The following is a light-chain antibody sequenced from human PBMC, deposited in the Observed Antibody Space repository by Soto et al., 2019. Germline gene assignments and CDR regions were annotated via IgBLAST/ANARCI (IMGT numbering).Light chain of an antibody. CDR2: DAS. CDR1: QDTSNY. V-gene: IGKV1-33*01. Sequence: DIQMTQSPSSLSASVGDRVTITCQASQDTSNYLNWYQQKPGKAPKLLIYDASNLETGVASRFSGSGSGTDFNLTISSLQPEDIATYYCQQYDSLPRTFGQGTKVEIK. J-gene: IGKJ1*01. CDR3: QQYDSLPRT.